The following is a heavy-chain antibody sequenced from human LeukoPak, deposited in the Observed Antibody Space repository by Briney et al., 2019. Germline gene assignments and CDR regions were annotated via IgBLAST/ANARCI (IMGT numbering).Heavy chain of an antibody. J-gene: IGHJ5*02. CDR1: GFTFSTYA. CDR2: IWYDGSNK. CDR3: ARDRGSIVVVTAIGWFDP. D-gene: IGHD2-21*02. Sequence: GRSLRLSCVASGFTFSTYAMHWVRQAPGKGLEWVAVIWYDGSNKYYADSVKGRFTISRDNSKNTLYLQMNSLRVEDTAVYYCARDRGSIVVVTAIGWFDPWGQGTLVTVSS. V-gene: IGHV3-33*01.